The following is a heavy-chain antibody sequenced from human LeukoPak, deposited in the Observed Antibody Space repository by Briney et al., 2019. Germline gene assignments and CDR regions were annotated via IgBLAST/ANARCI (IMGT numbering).Heavy chain of an antibody. CDR1: GASIITNY. D-gene: IGHD5-12*01. J-gene: IGHJ4*02. CDR2: IYSAEGS. V-gene: IGHV4-4*07. CDR3: TRVGYGGYGVLDY. Sequence: SETLSLTCTVSGASIITNYWSWIRQPAGKGLEWIGRIYSAEGSIYNPSLKSRLSMSIDTSKSQFSLTLSSVTVADTAVYYCTRVGYGGYGVLDYWGQGILVTVSS.